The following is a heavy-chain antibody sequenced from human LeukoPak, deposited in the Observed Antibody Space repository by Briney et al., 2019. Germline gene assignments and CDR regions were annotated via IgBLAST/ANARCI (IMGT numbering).Heavy chain of an antibody. CDR3: ARGVSKPGGGFDY. CDR1: GFTFSSYS. D-gene: IGHD3-16*01. V-gene: IGHV3-48*01. J-gene: IGHJ4*02. CDR2: ISSSSSTI. Sequence: GSLRLSGAASGFTFSSYSMNWVRRAPGKGLEGVSYISSSSSTIYYADSVKGRFTISRGNAKNSLYLQMNSLRAEDTAVYYCARGVSKPGGGFDYWGQGTLVTVSS.